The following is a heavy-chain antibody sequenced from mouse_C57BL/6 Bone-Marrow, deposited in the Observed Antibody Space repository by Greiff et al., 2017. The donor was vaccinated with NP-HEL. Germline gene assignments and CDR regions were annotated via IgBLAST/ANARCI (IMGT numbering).Heavy chain of an antibody. CDR2: INPNNGVT. CDR1: GYTFTNYW. D-gene: IGHD3-2*02. Sequence: QVQLQQPGTELVKPGASVKLSCKASGYTFTNYWMHWLKQRPGQGLEWIGNINPNNGVTNDNEKFKTKATLTVDKSSSTAYMQLSRLTSEDAAVYYCARDSGYAFDYWGQGTTLTVSS. CDR3: ARDSGYAFDY. J-gene: IGHJ2*01. V-gene: IGHV1-53*01.